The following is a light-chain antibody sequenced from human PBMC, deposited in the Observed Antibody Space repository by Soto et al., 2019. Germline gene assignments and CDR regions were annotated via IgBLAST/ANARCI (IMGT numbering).Light chain of an antibody. J-gene: IGLJ1*01. CDR2: DVS. Sequence: QSVLTQPASVSGSPGQSITISCTGTSRDVGGYNYVSWYRQHPGKAPELMIHDVSNRPSGVSNRFSGSKSGNTASLTISGLQAEDEAEYYCISYTSSSLYVFGTGTKVTV. CDR1: SRDVGGYNY. V-gene: IGLV2-14*01. CDR3: ISYTSSSLYV.